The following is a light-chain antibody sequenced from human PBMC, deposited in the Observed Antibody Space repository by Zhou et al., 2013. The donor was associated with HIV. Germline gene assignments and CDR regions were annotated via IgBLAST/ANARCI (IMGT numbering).Light chain of an antibody. CDR3: QQYGSPWT. V-gene: IGKV3-15*01. CDR2: DTS. J-gene: IGKJ1*01. CDR1: QNVFSN. Sequence: EVVMTQSPSTLSVSPGDRVTLSCRASQNVFSNLAWYQQKPGQAPSLLIYDTSTRATGVPARFSGSGSGRDFTLTISGLQSEDFALYYCQQYGSPWTFGQGTKVEIK.